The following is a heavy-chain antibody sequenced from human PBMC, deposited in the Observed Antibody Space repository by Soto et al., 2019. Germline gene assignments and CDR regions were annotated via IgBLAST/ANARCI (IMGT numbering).Heavy chain of an antibody. CDR1: GGTFSSYA. J-gene: IGHJ5*02. CDR3: ARFSSSWYGSGWFDP. Sequence: QVQLVQSGAEVKKPGSSVKVSCKASGGTFSSYAISWVRQAPGQGLEWMGGIIPIFGTANYVQKFQGRVTITADESTSTAYMELSSLRSEDTAVYYCARFSSSWYGSGWFDPWGQGTLVTVSS. CDR2: IIPIFGTA. V-gene: IGHV1-69*01. D-gene: IGHD6-13*01.